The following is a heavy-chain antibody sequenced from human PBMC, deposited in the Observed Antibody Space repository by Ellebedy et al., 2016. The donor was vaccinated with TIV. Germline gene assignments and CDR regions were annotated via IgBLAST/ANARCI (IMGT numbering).Heavy chain of an antibody. CDR3: ARNSQYGTTWYGRSDY. V-gene: IGHV4-39*07. CDR1: GGSVDNSAHY. CDR2: IYYSGST. Sequence: MPSETLSLTCTVSGGSVDNSAHYWTWVRQPPGKGLQWIANIYYSGSTYYNPSLKSRVTISLNTSKNQFSLRLTSVTAADTAVYYCARNSQYGTTWYGRSDYWGRGILVTVSS. J-gene: IGHJ4*02. D-gene: IGHD1-14*01.